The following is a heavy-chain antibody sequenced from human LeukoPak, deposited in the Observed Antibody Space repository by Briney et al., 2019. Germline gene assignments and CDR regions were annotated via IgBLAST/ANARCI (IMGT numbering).Heavy chain of an antibody. D-gene: IGHD6-19*01. Sequence: GGSLRLSCAASGFTFRTYAMSWVRQAPGKGLEWVSGISGSGGSTYYADSVKGRFTISRDNSKNTLYLQMSSLRVEDTAVYYCASSRSGWIYFDYWGQGTLVTVSS. CDR2: ISGSGGST. V-gene: IGHV3-23*01. J-gene: IGHJ4*02. CDR1: GFTFRTYA. CDR3: ASSRSGWIYFDY.